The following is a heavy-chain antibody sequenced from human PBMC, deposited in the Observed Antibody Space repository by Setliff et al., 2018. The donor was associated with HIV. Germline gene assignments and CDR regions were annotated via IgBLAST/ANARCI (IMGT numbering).Heavy chain of an antibody. D-gene: IGHD3-3*01. J-gene: IGHJ6*03. CDR2: IYTSGRT. CDR3: ARCYYNFWSGYPLDYMDV. Sequence: SETLSLTCTVSGDSISSGSYYWSWIRLPAGKGLEWIGLIYTSGRTNYNPSLKSRVTISVDTSKNQFSLKLSSVTAADTAVYYCARCYYNFWSGYPLDYMDVWGKGTTVTVSS. V-gene: IGHV4-61*02. CDR1: GDSISSGSYY.